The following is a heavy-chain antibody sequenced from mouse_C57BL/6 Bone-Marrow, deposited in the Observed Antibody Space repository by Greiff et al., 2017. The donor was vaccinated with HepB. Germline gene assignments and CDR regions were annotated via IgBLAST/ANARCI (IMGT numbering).Heavy chain of an antibody. Sequence: VQLQQSGPGLVAPSQSLSITCTVSGFSLTSYGVHWVRQPPGKGLEWLVVIWSDGSTTYNSALKSRLSISKDNSKSHVFLKMNSLQTDYTAMYYCARHRYGNFYAMDYWGQGTSVTVSS. CDR2: IWSDGST. D-gene: IGHD2-1*01. CDR1: GFSLTSYG. J-gene: IGHJ4*01. V-gene: IGHV2-6-1*01. CDR3: ARHRYGNFYAMDY.